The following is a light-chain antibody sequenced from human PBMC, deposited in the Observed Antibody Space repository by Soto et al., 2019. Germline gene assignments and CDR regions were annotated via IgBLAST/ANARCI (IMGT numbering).Light chain of an antibody. CDR2: WAS. CDR3: QHYYSTPFT. V-gene: IGKV4-1*01. Sequence: DIVMTQSPDSLAVSLGERATINCKSSQSVLYSSNNKNYLAWYQQKPGQPPKLLIYWASTRYLWVPARFSGRGSGTDFTLTISSLHAEDVAVYYCQHYYSTPFTFGPGTKVDIK. CDR1: QSVLYSSNNKNY. J-gene: IGKJ3*01.